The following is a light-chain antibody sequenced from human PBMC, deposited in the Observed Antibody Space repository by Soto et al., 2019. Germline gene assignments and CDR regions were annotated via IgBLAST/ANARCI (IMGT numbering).Light chain of an antibody. CDR2: GAS. CDR1: QSVSSSY. Sequence: EIVLTQSPGTLSFSPGERATLSCRASQSVSSSYLAWYQQKPGQAPRLLIYGASRRATGIPDRFSGSGSVTDFTLTISRLEAEDFAVYYCQQYGSSPWTFGQGTKVEIK. J-gene: IGKJ1*01. V-gene: IGKV3-20*01. CDR3: QQYGSSPWT.